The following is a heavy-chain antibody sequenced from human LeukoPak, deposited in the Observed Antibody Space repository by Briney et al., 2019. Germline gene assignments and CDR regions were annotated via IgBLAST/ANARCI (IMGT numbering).Heavy chain of an antibody. V-gene: IGHV4-30-2*01. CDR1: GGSISSGGYY. D-gene: IGHD1-26*01. J-gene: IGHJ4*02. Sequence: SETLSLTCTVSGGSISSGGYYWSWIRQPPGKGLEWIGYIYHSGSTYYNPSLKSRVTISVDTSKNQFSLKLSSVTAADTAVYYCARVGSYGSYGYWGQGTLVTVSS. CDR2: IYHSGST. CDR3: ARVGSYGSYGY.